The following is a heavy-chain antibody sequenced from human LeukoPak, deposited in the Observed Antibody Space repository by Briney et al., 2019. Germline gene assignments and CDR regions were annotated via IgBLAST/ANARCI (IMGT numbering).Heavy chain of an antibody. V-gene: IGHV4-59*01. D-gene: IGHD6-13*01. CDR1: GVSISSYY. Sequence: SETLSLTCTVSGVSISSYYWSWIRQPPGKGLEWIGYIYYSGSTNYNPSLKSRVTISVDTSKNQFSLKLSSVTAADTAVYYCARSRTPGIAAAGYRGCYFDYWGQGTLVTVSS. CDR3: ARSRTPGIAAAGYRGCYFDY. J-gene: IGHJ4*02. CDR2: IYYSGST.